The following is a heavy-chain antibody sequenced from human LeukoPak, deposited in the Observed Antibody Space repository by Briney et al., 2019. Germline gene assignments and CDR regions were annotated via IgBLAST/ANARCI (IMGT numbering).Heavy chain of an antibody. CDR3: ARIWIVVGGGWFDP. J-gene: IGHJ5*02. V-gene: IGHV1-18*04. Sequence: GASVKVSCKASGYTFTSYGITWVRQAPGQGLEWMGWISAYNGNTNYAQNLQGRVTMTTDTSTSTAYMELRSLRSDDTAVYFCARIWIVVGGGWFDPWGQGTLATVSS. CDR2: ISAYNGNT. D-gene: IGHD3-22*01. CDR1: GYTFTSYG.